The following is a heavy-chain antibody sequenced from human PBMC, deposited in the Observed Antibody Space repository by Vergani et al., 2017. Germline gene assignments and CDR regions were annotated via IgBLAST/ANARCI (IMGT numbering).Heavy chain of an antibody. CDR2: MNPNSGNT. Sequence: QVQLVQSGAEVKKPGASVKVSCKASGYTFTSYDINWVRQATGQGLEWMGWMNPNSGNTGYAQKFQGRVTMTRNTSISTAYMELSSLRSEDTSVYYCTRGYSYGRQGNYYYGMDVWGQGTTVTVSS. D-gene: IGHD5-18*01. CDR1: GYTFTSYD. J-gene: IGHJ6*02. CDR3: TRGYSYGRQGNYYYGMDV. V-gene: IGHV1-8*01.